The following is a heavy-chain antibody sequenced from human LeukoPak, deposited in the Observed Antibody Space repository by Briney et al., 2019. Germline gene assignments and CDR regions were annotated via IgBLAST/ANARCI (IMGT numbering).Heavy chain of an antibody. Sequence: GGSLRLSCSASGFTFSDYDMNWVRQAPGKGLEWVSSISGLSTHIYYGDSVEGRFSISRDNAKNSVYLQMNSLGVEDTAIYYCGRAFPPLRTSSAGDLWGQGILVTVSS. D-gene: IGHD3-16*01. CDR3: GRAFPPLRTSSAGDL. V-gene: IGHV3-69-1*02. CDR1: GFTFSDYD. CDR2: ISGLSTHI. J-gene: IGHJ4*02.